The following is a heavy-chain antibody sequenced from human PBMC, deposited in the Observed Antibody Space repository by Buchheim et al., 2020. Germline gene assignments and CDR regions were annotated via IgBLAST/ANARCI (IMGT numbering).Heavy chain of an antibody. CDR1: GFTFSTFG. J-gene: IGHJ4*02. V-gene: IGHV3-33*01. CDR3: ARDGTAVSTGSYY. D-gene: IGHD4-11*01. CDR2: IWYDGSNK. Sequence: QVQLVESGGGVLQPGRSLRLSCAASGFTFSTFGMHWVRQAPGKGLEWVALIWYDGSNKYYADSVKGRFTISRDNSRKPLYLQMNSLRAEDTAVYYCARDGTAVSTGSYYWGQGTL.